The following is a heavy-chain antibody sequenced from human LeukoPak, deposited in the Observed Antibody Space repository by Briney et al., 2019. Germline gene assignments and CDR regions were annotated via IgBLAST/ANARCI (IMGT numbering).Heavy chain of an antibody. Sequence: SETLSLTCTVSGGSISSSTYYWGWIRQPRGKGLEWIGTIYYSGSTYYNPSLKSRVTISVDTSKNQFSLNLSSVTAADTAVYYCARVWNYYNSGERGGFDIWGQGTMVTVSS. V-gene: IGHV4-39*07. CDR2: IYYSGST. CDR1: GGSISSSTYY. J-gene: IGHJ3*02. CDR3: ARVWNYYNSGERGGFDI. D-gene: IGHD3-10*01.